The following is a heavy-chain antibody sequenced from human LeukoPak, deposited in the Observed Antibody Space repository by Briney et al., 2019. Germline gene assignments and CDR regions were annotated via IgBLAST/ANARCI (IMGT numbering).Heavy chain of an antibody. D-gene: IGHD6-13*01. V-gene: IGHV1-69*01. CDR3: ARHQEAAAASGYFDY. CDR1: GGTFSSDT. CDR2: FIPIFNTT. Sequence: SMKVSCKASGGTFSSDTISWVRQAPGQSLGWMGGFIPIFNTTHFAQRFRDRVTITADESTGTAYMELSSLRSDDTAMYYCARHQEAAAASGYFDYWGQGTLVTVSS. J-gene: IGHJ4*02.